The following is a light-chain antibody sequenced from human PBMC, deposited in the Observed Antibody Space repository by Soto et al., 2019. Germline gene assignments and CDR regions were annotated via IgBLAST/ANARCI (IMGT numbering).Light chain of an antibody. CDR3: QQYGTSTRT. CDR1: QSVNNR. CDR2: GAS. Sequence: ETLITQCPATLSVSPGERATLSCRAIQSVNNRLAWYQQKLGQAPRLLIYGASTRATGIPARFTGSGSGTEFTLTISRLEPEDFAVYYCQQYGTSTRTFGQGTKVDIK. V-gene: IGKV3-15*01. J-gene: IGKJ1*01.